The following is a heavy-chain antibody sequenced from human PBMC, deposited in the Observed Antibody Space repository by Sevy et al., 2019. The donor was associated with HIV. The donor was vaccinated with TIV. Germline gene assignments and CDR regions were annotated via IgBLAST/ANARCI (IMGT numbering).Heavy chain of an antibody. CDR2: IGYDGNNK. CDR1: GLTPSTYG. D-gene: IGHD4-17*01. Sequence: GGSLRLSCAASGLTPSTYGIHWVRQAPGKGLEWVAVIGYDGNNKFYADSVKGRFTISRDESKNTVFLQMDSLRAEDTADYYCARDPRIYGDYLLAYFDYWGQGTLVTVSS. CDR3: ARDPRIYGDYLLAYFDY. J-gene: IGHJ4*02. V-gene: IGHV3-33*01.